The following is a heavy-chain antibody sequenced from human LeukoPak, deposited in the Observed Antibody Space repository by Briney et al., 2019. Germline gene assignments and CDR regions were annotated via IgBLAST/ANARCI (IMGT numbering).Heavy chain of an antibody. J-gene: IGHJ4*02. Sequence: GGSLRLSCVASGFTFSNYGMHWVRQAPGKGLEWVAVISYDGSNKYYADSVKGRFTISRDNSKNTLYLQMNSLRAEDTAVYYCAKDRYDSSEGWIDYWGQGTLVTVSS. V-gene: IGHV3-30*18. D-gene: IGHD3-22*01. CDR1: GFTFSNYG. CDR2: ISYDGSNK. CDR3: AKDRYDSSEGWIDY.